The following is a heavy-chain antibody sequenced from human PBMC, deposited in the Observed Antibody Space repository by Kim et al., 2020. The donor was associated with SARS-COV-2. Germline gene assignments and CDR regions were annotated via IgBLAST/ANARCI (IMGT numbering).Heavy chain of an antibody. J-gene: IGHJ4*02. D-gene: IGHD1-26*01. CDR1: GGSISSGGYY. CDR2: IYYSGST. V-gene: IGHV4-31*03. CDR3: ARAGIGNGDYVAY. Sequence: SETLSLTCTVSGGSISSGGYYWSWIRQHPGKGLEWIGYIYYSGSTYYNPSLKSRVTISVDTSKNQFSLKLSSVTAADTAVYYCARAGIGNGDYVAYWGQGTLVTVSS.